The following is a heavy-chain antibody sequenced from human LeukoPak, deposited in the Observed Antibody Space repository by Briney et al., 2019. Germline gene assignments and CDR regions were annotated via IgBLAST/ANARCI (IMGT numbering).Heavy chain of an antibody. CDR1: GGSISSYY. J-gene: IGHJ5*02. CDR3: ARARGVITPDWFDP. D-gene: IGHD3-10*01. CDR2: IYYSGST. Sequence: SETLSLTCTVSGGSISSYYWSWIRQPPGKGLEWIGYIYYSGSTNYNPALKRRVTISVDTYKNQFSLKLSSVTAADTAVYYCARARGVITPDWFDPWGQGTLVTVSS. V-gene: IGHV4-59*01.